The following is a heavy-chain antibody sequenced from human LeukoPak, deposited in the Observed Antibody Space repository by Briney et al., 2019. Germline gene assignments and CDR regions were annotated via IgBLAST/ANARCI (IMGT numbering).Heavy chain of an antibody. V-gene: IGHV3-74*01. CDR1: GFTFNTYA. CDR2: IKTDGSST. Sequence: GRSLRLSCAASGFTFNTYAMHWVRQAPGKGLMWVSRIKTDGSSTYYADSVKGRFTVSRDNAKSTLYLQMNSVRAEDTAVYYCATDWAWGGFEHWGQGALVTVSS. J-gene: IGHJ4*02. CDR3: ATDWAWGGFEH. D-gene: IGHD3-16*01.